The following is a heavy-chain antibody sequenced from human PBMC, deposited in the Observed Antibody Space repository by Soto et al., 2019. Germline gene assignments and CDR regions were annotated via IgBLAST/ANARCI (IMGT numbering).Heavy chain of an antibody. CDR2: ISYDGSNK. V-gene: IGHV3-30-3*01. CDR3: AREKGDSSGYYPTYGMDV. CDR1: GFTFSSYA. D-gene: IGHD3-22*01. J-gene: IGHJ6*02. Sequence: QVQLVESGGGVVQPGRSLRLSCAASGFTFSSYAMHWVRQAPGKGLEWVAVISYDGSNKYYADSVKGRFTISRDNSKNTXNLQMNSLSAEDPAGYYCAREKGDSSGYYPTYGMDVWGQGTTVTVSS.